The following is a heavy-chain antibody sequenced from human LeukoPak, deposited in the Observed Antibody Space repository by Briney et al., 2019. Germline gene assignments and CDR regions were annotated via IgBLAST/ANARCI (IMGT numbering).Heavy chain of an antibody. J-gene: IGHJ4*02. Sequence: GRSLRLSCAASGFTFDDYAMHWVRQAPGKGLEWVSGISWNSGSIGYADSVMGRFTISRDNAKNSLYLQMNSLRAEDTALYYCAKASSGWYHENYFDYWGQGTLVTVSS. CDR3: AKASSGWYHENYFDY. V-gene: IGHV3-9*01. CDR2: ISWNSGSI. CDR1: GFTFDDYA. D-gene: IGHD6-19*01.